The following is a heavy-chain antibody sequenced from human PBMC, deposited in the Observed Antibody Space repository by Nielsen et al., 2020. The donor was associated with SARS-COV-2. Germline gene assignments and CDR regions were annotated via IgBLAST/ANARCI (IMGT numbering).Heavy chain of an antibody. CDR3: ARSYYDFWSGYYYMDV. V-gene: IGHV4-39*01. CDR1: GGSISSSSYY. CDR2: IYYSGST. Sequence: SETLSLTCTVSGGSISSSSYYWGWIRQPPGKGLEWIGSIYYSGSTYYNPSLKSRVTISVDTSKNQFSLKLSSVTAADTAVYYCARSYYDFWSGYYYMDVWGKGTTVTVSS. D-gene: IGHD3-3*01. J-gene: IGHJ6*03.